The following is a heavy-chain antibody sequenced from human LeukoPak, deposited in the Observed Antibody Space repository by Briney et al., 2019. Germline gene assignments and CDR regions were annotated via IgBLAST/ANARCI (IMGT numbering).Heavy chain of an antibody. D-gene: IGHD5-12*01. CDR3: ARVYSGYDQFDY. CDR1: GGSISSYY. Sequence: SETLSLTCTVSGGSISSYYWSWIRQPPGKGLEWIGYIYYSGSTNYNPSLKSRVTISVDTSKNQFSLKLSSVTAADTAVYYCARVYSGYDQFDYWGQGTLVTVSS. J-gene: IGHJ4*02. CDR2: IYYSGST. V-gene: IGHV4-59*08.